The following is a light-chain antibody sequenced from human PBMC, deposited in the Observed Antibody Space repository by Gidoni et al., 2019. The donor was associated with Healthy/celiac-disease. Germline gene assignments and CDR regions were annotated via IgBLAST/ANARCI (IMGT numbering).Light chain of an antibody. J-gene: IGKJ2*01. V-gene: IGKV3-20*01. Sequence: RVTLSCRASQSVSSSYLAWYQQKPGQAPRLLIYGASSSATGIPDRFSGSASGTDFTLTISRLEPADFAVYYCQQYGSSPLLYTFGQGTKLDIK. CDR2: GAS. CDR3: QQYGSSPLLYT. CDR1: QSVSSSY.